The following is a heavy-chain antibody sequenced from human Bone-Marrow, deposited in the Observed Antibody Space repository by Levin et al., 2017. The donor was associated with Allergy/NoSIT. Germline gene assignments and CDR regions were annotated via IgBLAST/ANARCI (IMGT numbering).Heavy chain of an antibody. D-gene: IGHD2-21*01. CDR1: GYNFTNYL. CDR2: INPGGGST. J-gene: IGHJ4*02. Sequence: GESLKISCKTSGYNFTNYLVHWVRQAPGQGLEWMAIINPGGGSTSYARRFRGRMLLTRETSTRTVYMQLSSLTSDDTAVYFCARAHCVDDKSPEPGFWGQGTPLTVSS. V-gene: IGHV1-46*01. CDR3: ARAHCVDDKSPEPGF.